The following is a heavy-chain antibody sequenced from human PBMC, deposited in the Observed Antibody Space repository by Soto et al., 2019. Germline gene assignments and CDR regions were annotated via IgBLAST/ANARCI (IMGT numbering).Heavy chain of an antibody. V-gene: IGHV4-39*02. CDR1: GDSISSRSHY. Sequence: SETLSLTCVVSGDSISSRSHYWGWIRQPPGKGLEWIGSIYYTGSSYYNPSLKSRLSISLDTSKNHFSLKLPSATAADSGVYYCVRHLGAGYLGDSGPDYWGPGILVTVSS. CDR3: VRHLGAGYLGDSGPDY. D-gene: IGHD6-25*01. CDR2: IYYTGSS. J-gene: IGHJ4*02.